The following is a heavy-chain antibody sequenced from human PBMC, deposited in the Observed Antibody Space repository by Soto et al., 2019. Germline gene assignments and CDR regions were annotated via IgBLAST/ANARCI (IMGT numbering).Heavy chain of an antibody. J-gene: IGHJ5*02. CDR3: ASRVTIFGVVSNWFDP. Sequence: QVQLVQSGAEVKKPGSSVKVSCKASGGTFSSYAISWVRQAPGQGLEWMGGIIPIFGTANYAQKFQGKVTITADKSTSTAYMELSSLRSEDTAVYYCASRVTIFGVVSNWFDPWGQGTLVTVSS. D-gene: IGHD3-3*01. V-gene: IGHV1-69*06. CDR1: GGTFSSYA. CDR2: IIPIFGTA.